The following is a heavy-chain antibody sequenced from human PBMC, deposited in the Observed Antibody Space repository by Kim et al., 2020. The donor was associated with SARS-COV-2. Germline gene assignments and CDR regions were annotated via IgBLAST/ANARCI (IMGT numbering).Heavy chain of an antibody. CDR1: GGSISTYY. V-gene: IGHV4-59*12. D-gene: IGHD3-10*01. Sequence: SETLSLTCNVSGGSISTYYWNWIRQPPGKGLEWIGFVYYSGITKYNPSLKNRLTISRDTSKKHFSLRLTSGTAADTAVYYCATFGSSYGSGTYFDYWGQG. J-gene: IGHJ4*02. CDR2: VYYSGIT. CDR3: ATFGSSYGSGTYFDY.